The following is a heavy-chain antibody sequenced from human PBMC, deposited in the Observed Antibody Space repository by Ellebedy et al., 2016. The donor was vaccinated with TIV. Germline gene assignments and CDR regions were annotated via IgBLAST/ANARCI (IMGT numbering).Heavy chain of an antibody. CDR3: ARRGSYGDYAVQVNNWFDR. V-gene: IGHV3-21*01. CDR2: ISSSGTYI. Sequence: GESLKISCAASGFTFSGFTMNWVRQAPGKGLEWVSSISSSGTYIHNADSVKGRFIISRDNAKNSLYLQMNSLRVEDTAIYYCARRGSYGDYAVQVNNWFDRWGQGTLVTV. D-gene: IGHD4-17*01. CDR1: GFTFSGFT. J-gene: IGHJ5*02.